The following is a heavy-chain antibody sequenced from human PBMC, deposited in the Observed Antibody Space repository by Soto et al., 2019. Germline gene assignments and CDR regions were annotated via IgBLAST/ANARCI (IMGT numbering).Heavy chain of an antibody. CDR3: ARDRGIVVVPAAFDI. Sequence: GGSLRLSCAASGFTFSSYAMSWVRQAPGKGLEWVSSISGSGGNTYYADSVKGRFTISRDNSKNTLYLQMNSLRAEDTAVYYCARDRGIVVVPAAFDIWGQGTMVTVSS. J-gene: IGHJ3*02. CDR1: GFTFSSYA. D-gene: IGHD2-2*01. V-gene: IGHV3-23*01. CDR2: ISGSGGNT.